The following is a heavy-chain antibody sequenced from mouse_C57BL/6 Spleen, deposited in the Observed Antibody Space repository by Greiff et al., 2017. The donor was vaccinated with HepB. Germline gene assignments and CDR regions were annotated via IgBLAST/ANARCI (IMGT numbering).Heavy chain of an antibody. Sequence: QVTLKECGPGILQSSQSLSLTCSFSGFSLSTSGMGVSWIRQPSGKGLEWLAHIYWDDDKRYNPSLKSRLTISKDTSRNQVFLKITSVDTADTATYYCADEGFAYWGQGTLVTVSA. J-gene: IGHJ3*01. CDR1: GFSLSTSGMG. V-gene: IGHV8-12*01. CDR3: ADEGFAY. CDR2: IYWDDDK.